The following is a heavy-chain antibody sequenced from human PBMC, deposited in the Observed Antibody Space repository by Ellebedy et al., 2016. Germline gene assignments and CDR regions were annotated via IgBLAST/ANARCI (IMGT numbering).Heavy chain of an antibody. Sequence: GGSLRLSCTVSGGSISSYYWSWIRQPPGKGLQWVSLISDTGDNAYYEDSLRGRFTISRDNSENTLFLQLNSLRSEDTAVYYCATLLSHLDYWGQGTLVTVSS. V-gene: IGHV3-23*01. D-gene: IGHD3-16*02. CDR2: ISDTGDNA. CDR3: ATLLSHLDY. CDR1: GGSISSYY. J-gene: IGHJ4*02.